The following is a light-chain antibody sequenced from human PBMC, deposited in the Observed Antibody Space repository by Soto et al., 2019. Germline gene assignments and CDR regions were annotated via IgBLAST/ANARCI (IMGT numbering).Light chain of an antibody. V-gene: IGKV4-1*01. Sequence: DIVMTQSPDCLAVSLGERATINCKSSQSVLYSSDNKNYLAWYQQKPGQPPKLLIYWASARESGVPDRFSGNGSGTDFTLTISSLQVEDVAVYYCQQYYSTPPTFGQGTKVEIK. CDR2: WAS. J-gene: IGKJ1*01. CDR1: QSVLYSSDNKNY. CDR3: QQYYSTPPT.